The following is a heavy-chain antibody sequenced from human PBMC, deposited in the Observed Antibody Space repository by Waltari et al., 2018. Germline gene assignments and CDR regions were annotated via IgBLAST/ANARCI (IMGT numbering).Heavy chain of an antibody. CDR3: AREKYYYDRAGLDY. CDR1: GFTFSSYE. D-gene: IGHD3-22*01. CDR2: ISNSGSTI. Sequence: EVQLVESGGGLVQPGGSLRLSCAASGFTFSSYEMTWVRAAPGKGLEWVAHISNSGSTIYYTDSVKGRFSISRDDAKNSLYLQMNSLRAEDTAVYYFAREKYYYDRAGLDYWGQGTLVTVSS. V-gene: IGHV3-48*03. J-gene: IGHJ4*02.